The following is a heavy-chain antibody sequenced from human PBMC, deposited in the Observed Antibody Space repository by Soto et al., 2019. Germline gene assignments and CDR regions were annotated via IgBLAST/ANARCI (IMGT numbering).Heavy chain of an antibody. CDR2: IRSKTYGGTT. D-gene: IGHD2-15*01. V-gene: IGHV3-49*03. CDR1: GFTFGDYA. Sequence: GGSLRLSCIASGFTFGDYAMSWLRQVPGKGLEWVGFIRSKTYGGTTEYAASVKGRFTISRDDSKSIAYLQMNSLKTEDTAVYYCTHCSGGSCYPPHYFDYWGQGTQVTVSS. J-gene: IGHJ4*02. CDR3: THCSGGSCYPPHYFDY.